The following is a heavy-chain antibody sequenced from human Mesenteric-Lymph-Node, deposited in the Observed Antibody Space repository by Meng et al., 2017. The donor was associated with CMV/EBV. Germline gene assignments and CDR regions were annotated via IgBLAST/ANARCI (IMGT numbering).Heavy chain of an antibody. J-gene: IGHJ4*02. CDR2: IRFDGSAK. V-gene: IGHV3-30*02. CDR3: AKDRAPYCGGDCYTGPFDY. D-gene: IGHD2-21*01. CDR1: GFTFDTYG. Sequence: GESLKISCAASGFTFDTYGMHWVRQAPGKGLEWVTFIRFDGSAKYYADSMKGRFTISRDSSKNTLYLQMSSLRAEDTAVYYCAKDRAPYCGGDCYTGPFDYWGQGTLVTVSS.